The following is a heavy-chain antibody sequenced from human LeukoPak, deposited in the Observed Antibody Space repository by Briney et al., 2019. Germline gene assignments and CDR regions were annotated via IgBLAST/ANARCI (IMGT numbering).Heavy chain of an antibody. CDR1: GFTFSSYG. Sequence: GMSQTLACAASGFTFSSYGMRWVRQAPGKGLEWVAVICHDGSNTCYTASVKGRFTISSDNSKNTLYLQMNSLRAEDTAMYYCARDRRGYSYALDYWGQGTLVTVSS. CDR3: ARDRRGYSYALDY. V-gene: IGHV3-33*01. D-gene: IGHD5-18*01. CDR2: ICHDGSNT. J-gene: IGHJ4*02.